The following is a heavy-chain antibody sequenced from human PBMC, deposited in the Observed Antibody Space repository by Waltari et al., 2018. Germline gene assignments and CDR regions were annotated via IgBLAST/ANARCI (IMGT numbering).Heavy chain of an antibody. D-gene: IGHD3-3*01. J-gene: IGHJ4*02. CDR1: GGSISSSSYY. Sequence: QLQLQESGPGLVKPSETLSLTCTVSGGSISSSSYYWGCIRQPPGKGLEWIGSIYYSGSTYYNPSLKSRVTISVDTSKNQCSLKLSSVTAADTAVYYCASGFGVVISVDYWGQGTLVTVSS. V-gene: IGHV4-39*07. CDR2: IYYSGST. CDR3: ASGFGVVISVDY.